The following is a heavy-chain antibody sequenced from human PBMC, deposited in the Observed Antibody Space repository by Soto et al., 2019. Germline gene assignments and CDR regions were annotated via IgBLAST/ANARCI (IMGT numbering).Heavy chain of an antibody. CDR3: AKATATGGGAFDI. CDR2: ILVGGST. CDR1: GFTCSSYD. Sequence: GGTLRLSCAASGFTCSSYDMSWVRLAPGKGLEWVSTILVGGSTHYPDSVKGRFTISRDNPKNTVFLQMNSLTAGDTAVYYCAKATATGGGAFDICGQGKVVTVSS. J-gene: IGHJ3*02. V-gene: IGHV3-23*01. D-gene: IGHD2-8*02.